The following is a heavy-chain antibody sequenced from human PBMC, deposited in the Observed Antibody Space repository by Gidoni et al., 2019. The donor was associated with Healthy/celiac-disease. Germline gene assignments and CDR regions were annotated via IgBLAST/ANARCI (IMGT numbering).Heavy chain of an antibody. J-gene: IGHJ4*02. CDR3: AKDPSALGRSFYFDY. D-gene: IGHD1-26*01. Sequence: EVQLVESGGVVVQPGGSLRLSCAASGFTFDDYTMHWVRQAPGKGLEWVSLISWDGGSTYYADSVKGRFTISRDNSKNSLYLQMNSLRTEDTALYYCAKDPSALGRSFYFDYWGQGTLVTVSS. V-gene: IGHV3-43*01. CDR1: GFTFDDYT. CDR2: ISWDGGST.